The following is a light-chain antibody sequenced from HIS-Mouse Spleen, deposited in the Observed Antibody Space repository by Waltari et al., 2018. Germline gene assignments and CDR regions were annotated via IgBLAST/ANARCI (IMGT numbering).Light chain of an antibody. V-gene: IGLV3-1*01. Sequence: SYELTQPPSVSVSPGQTASITCSGDKLGDKYACWYQQKPGQSPVLGIYQDSKRPSGGPERFSGSNSGNTATLTISGTQAMDEADYYCQAWDSSTVVFGGGTKLTVL. J-gene: IGLJ2*01. CDR1: KLGDKY. CDR3: QAWDSSTVV. CDR2: QDS.